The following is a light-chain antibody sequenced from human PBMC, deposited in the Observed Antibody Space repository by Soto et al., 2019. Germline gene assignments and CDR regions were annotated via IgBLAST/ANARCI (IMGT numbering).Light chain of an antibody. V-gene: IGKV2-28*01. CDR3: MQTLHTPQLT. CDR2: LAS. CDR1: QSLLHSNGYNY. J-gene: IGKJ4*01. Sequence: DIVMTQSPLSLPVTPGEPASISCRSSQSLLHSNGYNYLDWYLRKPGQSPRLLIYLASSRAAGVPDRFSGSGSGTDFTLKITRVEAEDVGVYYCMQTLHTPQLTFGGGTKVDIK.